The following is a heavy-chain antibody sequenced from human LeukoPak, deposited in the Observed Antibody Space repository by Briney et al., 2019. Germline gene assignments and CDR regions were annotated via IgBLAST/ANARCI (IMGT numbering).Heavy chain of an antibody. CDR2: MNPDSGNT. CDR1: GYPFTSYD. V-gene: IGHV1-8*01. D-gene: IGHD1-26*01. CDR3: ARGILHHYYYYMDV. Sequence: ASLKVSCKASGYPFTSYDINLGRQATAHGPEGMGWMNPDSGNTGCAQTIMRTVTMTTNTSISTANMELSSLRSEDTAVYYCARGILHHYYYYMDVWGKGTTVTVSS. J-gene: IGHJ6*03.